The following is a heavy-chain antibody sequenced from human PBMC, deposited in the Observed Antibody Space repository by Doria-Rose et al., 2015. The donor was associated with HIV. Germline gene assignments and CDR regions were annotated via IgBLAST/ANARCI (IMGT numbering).Heavy chain of an antibody. CDR1: GVSLSSPGMG. Sequence: QVTLKESGPVLVKPTETLTLTCTVSGVSLSSPGMGVSWIRQPPAKALEWLANNFSDDERSYKTSLKSRLTISRGTSKSQVVLTMTDMDPVDTATYYCARIKSSRWYHKYYFDFWGQGTLVIVSA. D-gene: IGHD6-13*01. CDR3: ARIKSSRWYHKYYFDF. CDR2: NFSDDER. V-gene: IGHV2-26*01. J-gene: IGHJ4*02.